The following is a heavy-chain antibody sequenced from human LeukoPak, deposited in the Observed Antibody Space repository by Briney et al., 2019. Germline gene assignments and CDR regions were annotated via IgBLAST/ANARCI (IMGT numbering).Heavy chain of an antibody. V-gene: IGHV3-15*01. D-gene: IGHD6-13*01. CDR1: GFTFSNAW. Sequence: GGSLRLSCAASGFTFSNAWMSWVRQAPGKGLEWGGRIKSKTAGGTTDYAAPVKGRFTISRDDSKNTLYLQMNSLKTEDTAVYYCTTDPTWIMSSWYYYNLGFDAFDIWGQGTMVTVSS. J-gene: IGHJ3*02. CDR2: IKSKTAGGTT. CDR3: TTDPTWIMSSWYYYNLGFDAFDI.